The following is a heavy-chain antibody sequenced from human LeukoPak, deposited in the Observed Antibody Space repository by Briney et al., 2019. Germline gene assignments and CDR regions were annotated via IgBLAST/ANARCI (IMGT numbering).Heavy chain of an antibody. CDR1: GGSISSSSYY. V-gene: IGHV4-39*01. J-gene: IGHJ2*01. CDR3: ARLTYYDSSGYQRYFDL. Sequence: SETLSLTCTVSGGSISSSSYYWGWIRQPPGKGLEWIGSIYYSGSTYYNPSLKSRVTISVDTSKNQFSLKLSSVTAADTAVYYCARLTYYDSSGYQRYFDLWGRGNLVTVSS. D-gene: IGHD3-22*01. CDR2: IYYSGST.